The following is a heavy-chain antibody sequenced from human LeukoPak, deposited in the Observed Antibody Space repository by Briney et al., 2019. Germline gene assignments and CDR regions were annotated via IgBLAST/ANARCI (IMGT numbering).Heavy chain of an antibody. CDR3: ARDPIVGAPLDYYYYMDV. Sequence: PGGSLRLSCAASGFTFSSYGMHWVRQAPGKGLEWVAVIWYDGSNKYYADSVKGRFTISRDNSKNTLYLQMNSLRAEDTAVYYCARDPIVGAPLDYYYYMDVWGKGTTVTVSS. J-gene: IGHJ6*03. CDR1: GFTFSSYG. V-gene: IGHV3-33*01. D-gene: IGHD1-26*01. CDR2: IWYDGSNK.